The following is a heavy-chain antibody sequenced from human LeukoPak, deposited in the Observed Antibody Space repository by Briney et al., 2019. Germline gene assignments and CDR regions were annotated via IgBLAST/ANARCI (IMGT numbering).Heavy chain of an antibody. CDR3: ARITGIAAAGDY. D-gene: IGHD6-13*01. Sequence: GGSLRLSCAASGFTFSTYWMRWVRQAPGKGLEWVANIKHDGSEKYYVDSVKGRFTISRDNAKNSLYLQLNSLRAEDTAVYYCARITGIAAAGDYWGQGTLVTVSS. V-gene: IGHV3-7*04. CDR2: IKHDGSEK. J-gene: IGHJ4*02. CDR1: GFTFSTYW.